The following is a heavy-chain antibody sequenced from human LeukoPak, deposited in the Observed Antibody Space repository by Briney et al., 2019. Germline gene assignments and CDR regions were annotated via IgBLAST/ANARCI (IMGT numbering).Heavy chain of an antibody. CDR3: ARGPLGGSPYRTFDH. D-gene: IGHD1-26*01. J-gene: IGHJ4*02. CDR1: GFTFSIYD. V-gene: IGHV3-13*01. CDR2: IATAGDT. Sequence: QPGGSLRHSCAASGFTFSIYDMHWVRQTTGKTLEWVSAIATAGDTYYPGSVKGRFTISRENAKNSLYLQMNSLRAGDTAVYYCARGPLGGSPYRTFDHWGQGILVTVSS.